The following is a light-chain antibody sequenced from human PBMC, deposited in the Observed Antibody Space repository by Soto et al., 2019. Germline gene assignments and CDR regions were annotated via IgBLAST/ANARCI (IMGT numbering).Light chain of an antibody. CDR3: GSYSSSSTLYV. Sequence: QSVLTQPASVSGSPGQSITISCTGTSSDVGGSNYVSWYQQHPGKAPKLMIYDVSNRPSGVSNRFSGSKSGNTASLTISGLQAEDEAEYYCGSYSSSSTLYVFGTGTKVTVL. J-gene: IGLJ1*01. V-gene: IGLV2-14*03. CDR2: DVS. CDR1: SSDVGGSNY.